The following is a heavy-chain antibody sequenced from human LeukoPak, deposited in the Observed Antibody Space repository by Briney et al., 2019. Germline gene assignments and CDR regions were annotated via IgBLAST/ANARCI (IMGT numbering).Heavy chain of an antibody. CDR3: ASGSSGYYYGGDY. J-gene: IGHJ4*02. D-gene: IGHD3-22*01. Sequence: GGSLRLSCAASGFTFTNFAMHWVRQAPGKGLEWVAVISNDERNKYYADSVKGRFTISRDNSKNTLYLQMNSLRAEDTAVYYCASGSSGYYYGGDYWGQGTLVTVSS. CDR2: ISNDERNK. V-gene: IGHV3-30*04. CDR1: GFTFTNFA.